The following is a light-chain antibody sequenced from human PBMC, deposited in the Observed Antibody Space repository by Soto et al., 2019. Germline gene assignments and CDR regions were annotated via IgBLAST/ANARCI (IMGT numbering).Light chain of an antibody. CDR1: QSVASN. Sequence: EIVMTQSTATLSVSPGERATLSCRASQSVASNLAWYQQKPGQAPRLLIYAASTRATGIPARFSGSGSGTEFTLTISGLQSEGFAVYFCQQYNTWPQTFGQGTKVEIK. CDR2: AAS. CDR3: QQYNTWPQT. V-gene: IGKV3-15*01. J-gene: IGKJ1*01.